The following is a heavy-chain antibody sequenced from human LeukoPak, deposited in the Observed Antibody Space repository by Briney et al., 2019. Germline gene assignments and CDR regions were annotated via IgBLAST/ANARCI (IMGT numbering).Heavy chain of an antibody. CDR1: GGSISSYY. V-gene: IGHV4-59*01. CDR2: IYYSGST. J-gene: IGHJ5*02. Sequence: PSETLSLTCTVSGGSISSYYWSWLRQPPGKGLEWIGYIYYSGSTNYNPSLKSRVTISVDTSKNQFSLKLSSVTAADTAVYYCARGMANIAYYDFWSGYGGWNWFDPWGQGTLVTVSS. D-gene: IGHD3-3*01. CDR3: ARGMANIAYYDFWSGYGGWNWFDP.